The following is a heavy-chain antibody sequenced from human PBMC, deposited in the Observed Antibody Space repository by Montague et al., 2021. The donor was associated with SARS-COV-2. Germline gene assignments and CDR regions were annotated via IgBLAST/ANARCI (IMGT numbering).Heavy chain of an antibody. D-gene: IGHD1-26*01. J-gene: IGHJ3*02. Sequence: SETLSLTCTVSGGSISSNNYYWDWIRQPPGKGLEWIGSIYDSGSXPYNPSLKSRVTISADTSKNHFSLKLNSVTAADTSVYYCARRGRKLLPVATTIGGFDIWGQGTMVTVSS. CDR2: IYDSGSX. CDR1: GGSISSNNYY. V-gene: IGHV4-39*02. CDR3: ARRGRKLLPVATTIGGFDI.